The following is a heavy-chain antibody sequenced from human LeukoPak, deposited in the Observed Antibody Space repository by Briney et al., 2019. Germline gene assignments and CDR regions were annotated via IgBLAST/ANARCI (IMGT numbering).Heavy chain of an antibody. CDR1: DDSINNDRYF. Sequence: SETLSLTCSISDDSINNDRYFWAWIRQPPGKGLEWIASINYSGRTYYNPSLNSRLIISVDTAKRQFSLKLTSVTAADTAMYYCARRLLGYCSGGSCYSGYFQHWGQGTLVTVSS. V-gene: IGHV4-39*07. CDR3: ARRLLGYCSGGSCYSGYFQH. J-gene: IGHJ1*01. D-gene: IGHD2-15*01. CDR2: INYSGRT.